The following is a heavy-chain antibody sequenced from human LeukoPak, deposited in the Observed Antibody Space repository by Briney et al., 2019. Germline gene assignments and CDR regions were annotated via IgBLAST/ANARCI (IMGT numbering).Heavy chain of an antibody. CDR3: ARPVATVTTPGFDY. Sequence: GGSLRLSCAASGFTVSSNYMSWVRQAPGKGLEWVSVIYTGGSTYYADSVKGRFTISRDNSKNTLYLQMNSLRAEDTAVYYCARPVATVTTPGFDYWGQGTLVTVSS. CDR2: IYTGGST. J-gene: IGHJ4*02. V-gene: IGHV3-53*01. D-gene: IGHD4-11*01. CDR1: GFTVSSNY.